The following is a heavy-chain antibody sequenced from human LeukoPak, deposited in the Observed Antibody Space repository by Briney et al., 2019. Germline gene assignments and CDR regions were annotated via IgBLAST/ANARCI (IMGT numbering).Heavy chain of an antibody. CDR1: GGSFSGYY. V-gene: IGHV4-34*01. J-gene: IGHJ4*02. D-gene: IGHD3-9*01. Sequence: SETLSLTCAVYGGSFSGYYWSWIRQPPGKGLEWIGEINHSGSTNYNPSLKSRVTISVDTSKNQFSLKLSSVTAADTAVYYCARGRYVLRYFDWSTPDYFDYWGQRTLVTVSS. CDR3: ARGRYVLRYFDWSTPDYFDY. CDR2: INHSGST.